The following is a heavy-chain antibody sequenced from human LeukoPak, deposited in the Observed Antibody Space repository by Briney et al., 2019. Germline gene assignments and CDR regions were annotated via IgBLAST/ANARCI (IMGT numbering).Heavy chain of an antibody. CDR2: FDPEDGET. CDR1: GYTLTELS. Sequence: ASVKVFCKVSGYTLTELSMHWVRQAPGKGLEWMGGFDPEDGETIYAQKFQGRVTMTEDTSTDTAYMELSSLRSEDTAVYYCAIAYSGWYGVVARWFDPWGQGTLVTVSS. J-gene: IGHJ5*02. CDR3: AIAYSGWYGVVARWFDP. V-gene: IGHV1-24*01. D-gene: IGHD6-19*01.